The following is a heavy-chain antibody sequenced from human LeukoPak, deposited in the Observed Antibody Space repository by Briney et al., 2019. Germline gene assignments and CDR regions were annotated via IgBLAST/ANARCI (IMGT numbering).Heavy chain of an antibody. CDR1: GFTFSSYA. Sequence: PGGSLRLSCAASGFTFSSYAMHWVRQAPGKGLEWVAVVSFDGDNKYYADSVKDRFTISRDNSQNTLYLQLNSLRAEDTAVYYCAATTDIVVVVAASPPYFDYWGQETLVTVSS. CDR2: VSFDGDNK. V-gene: IGHV3-30-3*01. J-gene: IGHJ4*02. CDR3: AATTDIVVVVAASPPYFDY. D-gene: IGHD2-15*01.